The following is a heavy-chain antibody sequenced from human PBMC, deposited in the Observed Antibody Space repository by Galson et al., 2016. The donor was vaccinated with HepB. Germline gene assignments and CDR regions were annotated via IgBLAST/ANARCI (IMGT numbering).Heavy chain of an antibody. V-gene: IGHV3-11*04. CDR3: ARDPGYITAAPFFDY. D-gene: IGHD5-24*01. CDR1: GFTFGDYY. CDR2: ISTSGTNT. J-gene: IGHJ4*02. Sequence: SLRLSCAASGFTFGDYYMTWIRQAPGKGLEWVSYISTSGTNTYYADSVKGRFTISRDNAKNSLYVQMNSLSVEDTALYYCARDPGYITAAPFFDYWGQGTLVTVAS.